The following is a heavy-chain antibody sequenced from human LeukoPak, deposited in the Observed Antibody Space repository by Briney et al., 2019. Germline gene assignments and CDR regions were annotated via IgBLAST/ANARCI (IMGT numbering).Heavy chain of an antibody. CDR1: GFTFSNAW. V-gene: IGHV3-15*01. CDR3: ARRGDYYDNFGLEYFQH. D-gene: IGHD3-22*01. Sequence: GGSLRLSCAASGFTFSNAWMSWVRQAPGKGLEWVGRIKSKTDGGTTDYAAPVKGRFTISRDDSKNTLYLQMNSLRAEDTAVYYCARRGDYYDNFGLEYFQHWGQGALVTVSS. CDR2: IKSKTDGGTT. J-gene: IGHJ1*01.